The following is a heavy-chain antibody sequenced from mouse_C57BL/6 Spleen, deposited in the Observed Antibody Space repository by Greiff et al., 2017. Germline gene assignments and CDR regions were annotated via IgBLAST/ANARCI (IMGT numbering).Heavy chain of an antibody. CDR1: GYSITSGYY. Sequence: EVKLQESGPGLVKPSQSLSLTCSVTGYSITSGYYWNWIRQFPGNKLEWMGYISYDGSNNYNPSLKNRISITRDTSKNQFFLKLNSVTTEDTATYYCAREDDYDVGLWAYWGQGTLVTVSA. J-gene: IGHJ3*01. CDR3: AREDDYDVGLWAY. CDR2: ISYDGSN. V-gene: IGHV3-6*01. D-gene: IGHD2-4*01.